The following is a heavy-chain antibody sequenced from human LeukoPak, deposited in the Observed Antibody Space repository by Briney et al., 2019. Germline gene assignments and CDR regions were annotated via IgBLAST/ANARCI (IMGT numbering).Heavy chain of an antibody. CDR3: ARDWWELEDAFDI. J-gene: IGHJ3*02. CDR1: GFTFSSYA. Sequence: PGGSLRLSCAASGFTFSSYAVSWVRQAPGKGLEWVSGINWNGGSTGYADSVKGRLTISRDNAKNSLYLQMNSLRAEDTALYYCARDWWELEDAFDIWGQGTMVTVSS. V-gene: IGHV3-20*04. CDR2: INWNGGST. D-gene: IGHD1-26*01.